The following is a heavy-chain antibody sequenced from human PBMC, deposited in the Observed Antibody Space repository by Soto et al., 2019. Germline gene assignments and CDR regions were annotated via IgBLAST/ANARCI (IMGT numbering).Heavy chain of an antibody. CDR2: IDYSGTA. J-gene: IGHJ4*02. CDR3: ARITGRHLDY. V-gene: IGHV4-39*01. Sequence: SETLSLTCTVSSGSISVTNVFWGWVRQPPGKGLEWIGNIDYSGTAYFSPSLATRVTFHVDTSKNQFSLTLYSVTAADTAVYYCARITGRHLDYWGQGSLGTIS. CDR1: SGSISVTNVF. D-gene: IGHD1-20*01.